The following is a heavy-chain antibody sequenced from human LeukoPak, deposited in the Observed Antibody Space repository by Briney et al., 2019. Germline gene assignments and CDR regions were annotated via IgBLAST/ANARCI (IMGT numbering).Heavy chain of an antibody. J-gene: IGHJ4*02. CDR1: GFTFSNSD. CDR2: VSWNGSRT. CDR3: AREGPYYDSSGLDY. D-gene: IGHD3-22*01. Sequence: GSLRLSCAASGFTFSNSDMNWVRQAPGKGLEWVSGVSWNGSRTHYADSVKGRFTISRDNAKNTLYLQMNSLRAEDTAVYYCAREGPYYDSSGLDYWGQGTLVTVSS. V-gene: IGHV3-19*01.